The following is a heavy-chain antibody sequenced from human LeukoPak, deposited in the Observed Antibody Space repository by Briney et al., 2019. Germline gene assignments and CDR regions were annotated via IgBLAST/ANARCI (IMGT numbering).Heavy chain of an antibody. CDR2: XXGXGGST. CDR3: AKDPALSDCSSTSCYPDY. V-gene: IGHV3-23*01. D-gene: IGHD2-2*01. Sequence: XXGXGGSTYYADSVKGRFTISRDNSQNTLYLQMNSLRAEATAVYYCAKDPALSDCSSTSCYPDYWGQGTLVTVSS. J-gene: IGHJ4*02.